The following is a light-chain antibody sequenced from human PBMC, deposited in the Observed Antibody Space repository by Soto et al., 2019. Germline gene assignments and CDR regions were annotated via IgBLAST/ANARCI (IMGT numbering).Light chain of an antibody. CDR3: QQYGRSSCT. V-gene: IGKV3-20*01. J-gene: IGKJ3*01. CDR1: QSVSSSY. CDR2: GAS. Sequence: EIVLTQSPGTLSLSTGERATLSCRASQSVSSSYLAWYQQKPGQAPRRLIYGASSRATGIPDRFSGSGSGRDFTLTISRLEPEDFAVYYFQQYGRSSCTFGPGTKVDIK.